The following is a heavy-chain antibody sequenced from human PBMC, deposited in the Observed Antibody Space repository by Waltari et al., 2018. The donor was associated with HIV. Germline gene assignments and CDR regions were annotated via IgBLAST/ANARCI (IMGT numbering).Heavy chain of an antibody. J-gene: IGHJ4*02. CDR3: VAAGDY. V-gene: IGHV3-48*02. CDR2: IHSSGSRI. CDR1: GFSFSRYS. Sequence: EVQLVESGGNLVQPGGSLKLSCEASGFSFSRYSMNWVRQAPGKGPCWISYIHSSGSRIYYADSVKGRFTISRDNAKNSLYLQMNSLRDEDTALYYCVAAGDYWGQGTLVTVSS.